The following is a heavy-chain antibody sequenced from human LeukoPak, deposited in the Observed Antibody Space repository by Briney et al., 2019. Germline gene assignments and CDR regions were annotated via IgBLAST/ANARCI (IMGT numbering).Heavy chain of an antibody. CDR2: INPNSGGT. V-gene: IGHV1-2*02. CDR3: ARERYSYGSWFDP. Sequence: GASVKVSCKASGYIFTGYYMHWVRQAPGQGLEWMGWINPNSGGTNYAQKFQGRVTMTRDTSISTAYMELSRLRSDDTAVYYCARERYSYGSWFDPWGQGTLVTVSS. CDR1: GYIFTGYY. J-gene: IGHJ5*02. D-gene: IGHD5-18*01.